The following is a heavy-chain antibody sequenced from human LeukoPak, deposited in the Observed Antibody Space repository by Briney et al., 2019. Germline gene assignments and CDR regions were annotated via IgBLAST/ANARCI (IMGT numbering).Heavy chain of an antibody. Sequence: PGGSLRLSCAASGFTFDDYGMSWVRQAPGKGLEWVSGINWNGGSTGYADSVKGRFTISRDNAKNSLYLQMNSLRAEDTALYYCGRGAPNCSGGSCPRGYYYYYWDVGGKGPTVTVSS. J-gene: IGHJ6*03. CDR3: GRGAPNCSGGSCPRGYYYYYWDV. V-gene: IGHV3-20*04. CDR1: GFTFDDYG. D-gene: IGHD2-15*01. CDR2: INWNGGST.